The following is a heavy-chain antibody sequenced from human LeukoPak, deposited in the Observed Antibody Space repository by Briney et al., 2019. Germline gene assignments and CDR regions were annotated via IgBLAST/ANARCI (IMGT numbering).Heavy chain of an antibody. CDR3: ARALEGNDRPLVS. D-gene: IGHD3-16*02. Sequence: GGALRLSRVASGFTFSDHDMHWVRQGTGKGLEWVSAIGTAGDTYYPGAVKGRFTISREDAKNSLYLQMNNLRTGDTAVYYCARALEGNDRPLVSWGQGTLVTVSS. CDR1: GFTFSDHD. J-gene: IGHJ5*02. CDR2: IGTAGDT. V-gene: IGHV3-13*01.